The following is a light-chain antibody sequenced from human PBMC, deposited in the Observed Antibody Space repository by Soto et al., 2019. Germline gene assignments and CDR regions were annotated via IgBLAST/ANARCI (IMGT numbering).Light chain of an antibody. CDR1: QSVSGN. CDR3: QHYNNWLIT. CDR2: GAS. J-gene: IGKJ5*01. V-gene: IGKV3-15*01. Sequence: EIVMTQSPATLSVSPGESATLSCRASQSVSGNLAWYQQKPGQAPRLLIYGASTRATGIPARFSGSGSGTVFTLTISSLQSEDFAVYCCQHYNNWLITFGQGTRLEIK.